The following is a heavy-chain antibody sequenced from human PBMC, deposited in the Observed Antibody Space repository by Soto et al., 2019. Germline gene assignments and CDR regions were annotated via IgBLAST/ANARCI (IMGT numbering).Heavy chain of an antibody. CDR2: INHSGST. CDR3: ARAVLGRWYGFDY. V-gene: IGHV4-34*01. J-gene: IGHJ4*02. Sequence: ASETLSLTCAVYGGSFSGYYWSWIRQPPGKGLEWIGEINHSGSTNYNPSLKSRVTISVDKSKNQFSLKLSSVTAADTAVYYCARAVLGRWYGFDYWGQGTLVTVSS. CDR1: GGSFSGYY. D-gene: IGHD2-15*01.